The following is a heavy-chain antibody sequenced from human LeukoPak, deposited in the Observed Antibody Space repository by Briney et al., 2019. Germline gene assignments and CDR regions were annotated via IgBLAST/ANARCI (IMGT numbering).Heavy chain of an antibody. J-gene: IGHJ3*02. CDR1: GFTFSNYW. V-gene: IGHV3-74*01. D-gene: IGHD4-17*01. CDR3: AKVWTTVTTSNAFDI. CDR2: ITSDGSST. Sequence: PGGSLRLSCVASGFTFSNYWMHWVRQAPGKGLVWVSRITSDGSSTSYADSVKGRFTISRDNAKNTLYLQMNSLRAEDTAVYYCAKVWTTVTTSNAFDIWGQGTMVTVSS.